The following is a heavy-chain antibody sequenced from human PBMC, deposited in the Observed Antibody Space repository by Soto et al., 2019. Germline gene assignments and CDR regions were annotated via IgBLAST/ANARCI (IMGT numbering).Heavy chain of an antibody. V-gene: IGHV4-30-4*01. CDR3: ARSKQYYYYFYGMGV. J-gene: IGHJ6*02. CDR2: IYYSGST. Sequence: SETLSLTCTVSGGSISSGDYYWSWMRQPPGKGLEWIGYIYYSGSTYYNPSLKSRVTISVDKSKNQFSLKLSSVTAADTAVYYCARSKQYYYYFYGMGVWGQGTTVTVSS. CDR1: GGSISSGDYY.